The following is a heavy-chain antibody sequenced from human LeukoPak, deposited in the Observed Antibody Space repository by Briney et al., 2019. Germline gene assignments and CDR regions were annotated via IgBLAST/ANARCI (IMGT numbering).Heavy chain of an antibody. CDR1: GFTVSSNY. CDR2: IYSGGST. CDR3: ARGGRVTTDNWFDP. J-gene: IGHJ5*02. Sequence: GGSLRLSCAASGFTVSSNYMSWVRQAPGKGLEWVSVIYSGGSTYYADSVKGRFTISRDNSKNTLYLQMNSLRAEDTAVYYCARGGRVTTDNWFDPWGQGTLVTVSS. D-gene: IGHD4-11*01. V-gene: IGHV3-66*01.